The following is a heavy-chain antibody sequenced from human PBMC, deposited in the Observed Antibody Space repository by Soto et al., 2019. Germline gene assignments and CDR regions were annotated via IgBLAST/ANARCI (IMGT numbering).Heavy chain of an antibody. D-gene: IGHD3-3*01. CDR2: SGNT. V-gene: IGHV1-18*04. Sequence: QVQLVQSGAEVKKPGASVTVSCKASGYTFSRHGISWVRQAPGQGLEWMAWSGNTNYAQKFQGRLTLTTNPSTRTAYMELRSLRSDDTAVYYCARGADDFSSGYYYDYWCQGTLVTVSS. J-gene: IGHJ4*02. CDR1: GYTFSRHG. CDR3: ARGADDFSSGYYYDY.